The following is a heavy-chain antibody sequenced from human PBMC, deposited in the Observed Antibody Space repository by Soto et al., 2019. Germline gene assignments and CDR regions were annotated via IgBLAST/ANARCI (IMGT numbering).Heavy chain of an antibody. CDR3: TTDPGWGSYYNSVFRYYYYGMEV. D-gene: IGHD3-10*01. J-gene: IGHJ6*02. V-gene: IGHV3-15*01. Sequence: VGSLRLSCASSVFTFSNAWMSCVRHSPGKWLEWVGRIKSKTDGGTTDYAAPVKGRFTISRDDSKNTLYLQMNSLKTEDTAVSYCTTDPGWGSYYNSVFRYYYYGMEVWGQGTTVTVS. CDR1: VFTFSNAW. CDR2: IKSKTDGGTT.